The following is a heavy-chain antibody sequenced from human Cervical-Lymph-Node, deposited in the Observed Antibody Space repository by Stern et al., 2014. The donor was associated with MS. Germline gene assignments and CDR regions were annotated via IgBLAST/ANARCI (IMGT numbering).Heavy chain of an antibody. V-gene: IGHV1-2*06. Sequence: QLVQSGAEMKRPGTSMKVSCKASGYTFTDYYMHWVRQAPGQGLQWMGRIKPKTGGANYTEALQGRVTMARDTSISTGYMVLSSLRSDDTAVYYCAREIHPAITFDIWGQGTVVTVSS. CDR3: AREIHPAITFDI. D-gene: IGHD2-21*01. J-gene: IGHJ3*02. CDR2: IKPKTGGA. CDR1: GYTFTDYY.